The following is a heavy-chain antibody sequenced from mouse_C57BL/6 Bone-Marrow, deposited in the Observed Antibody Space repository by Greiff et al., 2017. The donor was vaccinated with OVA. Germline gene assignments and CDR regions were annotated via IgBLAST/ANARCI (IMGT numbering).Heavy chain of an antibody. D-gene: IGHD2-3*01. CDR1: GYTFTDYE. Sequence: VQLQQSGAELVRPGASVTLSCKASGYTFTDYEMHWVKQTPVHGLEWIGAIDPETGGPAYNQKFKGKAILTADKTSSTAYMELRSLTSEDSAVYYCTRWDGYYGRLNFAYWGQGTLVTVSA. CDR2: IDPETGGP. CDR3: TRWDGYYGRLNFAY. J-gene: IGHJ3*01. V-gene: IGHV1-15*01.